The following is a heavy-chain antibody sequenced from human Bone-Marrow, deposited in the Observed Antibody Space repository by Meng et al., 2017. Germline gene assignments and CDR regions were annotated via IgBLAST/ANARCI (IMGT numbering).Heavy chain of an antibody. D-gene: IGHD6-13*01. Sequence: LSLTCAASGFTFDDYGMSWVRQAPGKGLEWVSGINWNGGSTGYADSVKGRFTISRDNAKNSLYLQMNSLRAEDTALYYCASKGTSSSYDYWGQGTLVTVSS. CDR3: ASKGTSSSYDY. V-gene: IGHV3-20*04. CDR2: INWNGGST. CDR1: GFTFDDYG. J-gene: IGHJ4*02.